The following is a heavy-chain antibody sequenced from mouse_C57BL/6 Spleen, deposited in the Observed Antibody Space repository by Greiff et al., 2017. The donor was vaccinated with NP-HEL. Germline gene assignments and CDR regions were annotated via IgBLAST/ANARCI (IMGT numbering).Heavy chain of an antibody. D-gene: IGHD1-1*01. CDR2: IDPSDSYT. J-gene: IGHJ1*03. Sequence: QVQLQQSGAELVRPGTSVKLSCKASGYTFTSYWMHWVKQRPGQGLEWIGVIDPSDSYTNYNQKFKGKATLTVDTSSSAAYMQLSSLTSEDSAVYYCARSTTVVKTDWYFDVWGTGTTVTVSS. CDR1: GYTFTSYW. CDR3: ARSTTVVKTDWYFDV. V-gene: IGHV1-59*01.